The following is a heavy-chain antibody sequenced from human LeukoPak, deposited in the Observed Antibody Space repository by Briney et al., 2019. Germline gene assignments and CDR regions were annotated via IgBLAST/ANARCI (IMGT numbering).Heavy chain of an antibody. CDR3: ARSHDLRWFDS. V-gene: IGHV5-51*01. Sequence: GESLKICCKGSGYIFSNYWIGWVRQMPGKGLEWMGIVYPGDSDTRYSPSFQVQVTISADKSITTSYLQCSSLKASDTAMYYCARSHDLRWFDSWGQGTLVTVSS. D-gene: IGHD1-1*01. CDR2: VYPGDSDT. CDR1: GYIFSNYW. J-gene: IGHJ5*01.